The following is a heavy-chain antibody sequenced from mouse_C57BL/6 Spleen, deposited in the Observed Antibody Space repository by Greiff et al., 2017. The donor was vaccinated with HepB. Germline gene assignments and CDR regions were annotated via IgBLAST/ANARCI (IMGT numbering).Heavy chain of an antibody. Sequence: QVQLQQPGAELVKPGASVKMSCKASGYTFTSYWITWVKQRPGQGLEWIGDIYPGSGSTNYNEKFKSKATLTVDTSSSTAYMQLSSLTSEDSAVYYCAREKGLRRYFDYWGQGTTLTVSS. CDR2: IYPGSGST. J-gene: IGHJ2*01. D-gene: IGHD2-4*01. CDR1: GYTFTSYW. V-gene: IGHV1-55*01. CDR3: AREKGLRRYFDY.